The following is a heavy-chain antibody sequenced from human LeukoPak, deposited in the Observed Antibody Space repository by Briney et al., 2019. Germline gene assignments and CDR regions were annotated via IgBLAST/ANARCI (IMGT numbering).Heavy chain of an antibody. Sequence: GASVKVSCKVSGYTLTELSMHWVRLAPGKRLEWMGGFDPEDGETIYAQKFQGRVTMTEDTSTYTANMELSSLRSDDTAVYYCATGGTYYYANTSYHTFDYWGQGTLLTVSS. D-gene: IGHD3-22*01. V-gene: IGHV1-24*01. J-gene: IGHJ4*02. CDR3: ATGGTYYYANTSYHTFDY. CDR1: GYTLTELS. CDR2: FDPEDGET.